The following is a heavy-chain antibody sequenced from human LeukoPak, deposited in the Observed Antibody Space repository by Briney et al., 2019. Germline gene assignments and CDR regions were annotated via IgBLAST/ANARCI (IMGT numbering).Heavy chain of an antibody. J-gene: IGHJ3*01. CDR2: IYTSGTT. D-gene: IGHD1-26*01. V-gene: IGHV4-61*02. CDR1: GDSINTNHFF. CDR3: ARYREPYDHLPHALDV. Sequence: SETLTLTCTVSGDSINTNHFFWNWLRQPAGKGLEWIGRIYTSGTTQYNPSLNSRVTMSIDTSRNQFSLTLKSATAADTAVYYCARYREPYDHLPHALDVWGQGKMVTVSS.